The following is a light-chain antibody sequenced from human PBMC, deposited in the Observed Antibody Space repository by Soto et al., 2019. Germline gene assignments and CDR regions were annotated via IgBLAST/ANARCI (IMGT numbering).Light chain of an antibody. Sequence: DIVMTQSPLSLPVTPGEPASISCRSSQSLLHSNGYNYLDWYLQKPGQSPQLLIYLGSNRASGVPERFSGSGSGTDFTLKISRVEAEDVGVYYCMQVLQSPRTFGQGTKLEIK. CDR1: QSLLHSNGYNY. CDR3: MQVLQSPRT. J-gene: IGKJ2*01. V-gene: IGKV2-28*01. CDR2: LGS.